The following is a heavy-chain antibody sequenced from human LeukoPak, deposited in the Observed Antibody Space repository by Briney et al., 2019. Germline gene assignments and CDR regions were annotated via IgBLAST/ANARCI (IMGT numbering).Heavy chain of an antibody. Sequence: GGSLRLSCVVSESTFRSYWMSWVRQAPGKGLEWVANIKEDGSEKYYVDSVKGRFTISRDNAISRDDAKNSLFLQMNSLRAEDTAVYYCASLLSGGFDIWGQGTMVTVSS. CDR2: IKEDGSEK. V-gene: IGHV3-7*03. CDR1: ESTFRSYW. CDR3: ASLLSGGFDI. D-gene: IGHD2-2*01. J-gene: IGHJ3*02.